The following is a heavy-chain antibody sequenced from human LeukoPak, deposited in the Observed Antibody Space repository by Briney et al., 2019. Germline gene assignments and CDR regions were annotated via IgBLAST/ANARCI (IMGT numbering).Heavy chain of an antibody. CDR1: GGSISSSSYY. Sequence: PSETLSLTCTVSGGSISSSSYYWGWIRQPPWKGLEWIGSIYYSGSTYYNPSLKSRVTISVDTSKNQFSLKLSSVTAADTAVYYCARHHYDSSGYYYEDYWGQGTLVTVSS. CDR2: IYYSGST. J-gene: IGHJ4*02. D-gene: IGHD3-22*01. CDR3: ARHHYDSSGYYYEDY. V-gene: IGHV4-39*01.